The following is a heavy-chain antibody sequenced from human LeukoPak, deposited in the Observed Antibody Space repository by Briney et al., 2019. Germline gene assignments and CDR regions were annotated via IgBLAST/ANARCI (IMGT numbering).Heavy chain of an antibody. CDR3: ARGPSYYDSSGYYYNHYFDY. D-gene: IGHD3-22*01. CDR1: GGSISSYY. V-gene: IGHV4-59*01. Sequence: SETLSLTCTISGGSISSYYWSWIRQPPGKGLEWIGYIYYTGSTNHNPSLKSRVTISVDTSKNQFSLKLSSVTAADTAVYYCARGPSYYDSSGYYYNHYFDYWGQGTLVTVSS. J-gene: IGHJ4*02. CDR2: IYYTGST.